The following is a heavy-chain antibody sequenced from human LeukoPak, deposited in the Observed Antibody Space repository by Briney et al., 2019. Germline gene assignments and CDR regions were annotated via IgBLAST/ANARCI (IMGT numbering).Heavy chain of an antibody. CDR2: ISGSGGST. CDR3: AKDLAPIGY. J-gene: IGHJ4*02. CDR1: GLTFSSYA. V-gene: IGHV3-23*01. Sequence: TGGSLRLSCAASGLTFSSYAMSWVRQAPGEGLEWVSAISGSGGSTYYADSVKGRFTISRDNSKNTLYLQMNSLRAEDTAVYYCAKDLAPIGYWGQGTLVTFSS. D-gene: IGHD3-22*01.